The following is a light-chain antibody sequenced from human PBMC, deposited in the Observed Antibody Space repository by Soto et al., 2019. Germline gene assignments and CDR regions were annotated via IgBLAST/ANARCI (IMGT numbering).Light chain of an antibody. CDR2: IYSDGSH. CDR3: QTWGAGSVV. V-gene: IGLV4-69*01. CDR1: SEHSTYA. J-gene: IGLJ2*01. Sequence: QPVLTQSPSASASLGASVKVTCTLNSEHSTYAIAWHRQQPEKGPRYLMRIYSDGSHVRGDGIPDRFLGSSSGAERHLTIASLQSDEEAEYYCQTWGAGSVVFGGGTKLTVL.